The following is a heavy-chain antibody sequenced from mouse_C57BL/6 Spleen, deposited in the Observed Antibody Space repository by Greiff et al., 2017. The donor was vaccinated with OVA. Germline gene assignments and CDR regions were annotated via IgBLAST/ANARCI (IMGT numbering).Heavy chain of an antibody. CDR3: ARPYGKDAMDY. CDR1: GYTFTSYG. Sequence: QVQLKESGAELARPGASVKLSCKASGYTFTSYGISWVKQRTGQGLEWIGEIYPRSGNTYYNEKFKGKATLTADKSSSTAYMELRSLTSEDSAVYFCARPYGKDAMDYWGQGTSVTVSS. V-gene: IGHV1-81*01. D-gene: IGHD2-1*01. CDR2: IYPRSGNT. J-gene: IGHJ4*01.